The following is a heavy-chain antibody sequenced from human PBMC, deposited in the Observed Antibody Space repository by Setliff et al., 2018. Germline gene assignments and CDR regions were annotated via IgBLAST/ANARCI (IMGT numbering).Heavy chain of an antibody. CDR1: GFSITNGYY. J-gene: IGHJ4*02. CDR2: INHSGTT. D-gene: IGHD3-3*01. CDR3: RFWSGYYKNDY. Sequence: PSETLSLTCAVSGFSITNGYYWGWIRQSPGKQLEWIGEINHSGTTNYDPSLEGRISISVDTSKRQFSLKLTSVTAADMAVYYCRFWSGYYKNDYWAQGTLVTVSS. V-gene: IGHV4-38-2*01.